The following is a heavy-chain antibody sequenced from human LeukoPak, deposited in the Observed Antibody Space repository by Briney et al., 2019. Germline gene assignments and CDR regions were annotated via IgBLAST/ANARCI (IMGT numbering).Heavy chain of an antibody. CDR2: INPNSGGT. CDR1: GYTFSGYY. Sequence: ASVKVSCKASGYTFSGYYMHWVRQAPGQGLEWMGWINPNSGGTTYAQKFQGRVTMTRDTSISTAYMELSRLRSDDTAVYYCARGFVTAAHFDYWGQGTLVTVSS. CDR3: ARGFVTAAHFDY. J-gene: IGHJ4*02. V-gene: IGHV1-2*02. D-gene: IGHD2-2*01.